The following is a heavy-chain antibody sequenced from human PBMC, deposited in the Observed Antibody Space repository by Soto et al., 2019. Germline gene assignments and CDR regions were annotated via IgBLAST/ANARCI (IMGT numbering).Heavy chain of an antibody. CDR3: ARAPRGSTSNCPCYYTIDV. Sequence: QVQLVQSGGGVVQPGRSLRLSCAASGFTFSTSGLHWVRQAPGKGLAWVAFIWYDGSDKYYAESVKGRFTISRDNSKNTVYLQRNSLRAEDTALYYCARAPRGSTSNCPCYYTIDVWGQGTTVTVSS. V-gene: IGHV3-33*01. CDR1: GFTFSTSG. CDR2: IWYDGSDK. J-gene: IGHJ6*02. D-gene: IGHD2-2*01.